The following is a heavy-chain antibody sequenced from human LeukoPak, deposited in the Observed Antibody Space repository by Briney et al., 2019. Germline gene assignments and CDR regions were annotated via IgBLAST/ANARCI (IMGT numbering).Heavy chain of an antibody. CDR2: IYHSGKT. D-gene: IGHD6-19*01. CDR3: ARAGSSGSDY. J-gene: IGHJ4*02. V-gene: IGHV4-38-2*01. Sequence: PSETLSLTCAVSGSSLSSGYYWGWIRQPPGKGLEWIGSIYHSGKTYYNPSPSLRSRVTMSVDTSKNQFSLKLSSVTAADTAVYYCARAGSSGSDYWGQGTLVTVSS. CDR1: GSSLSSGYY.